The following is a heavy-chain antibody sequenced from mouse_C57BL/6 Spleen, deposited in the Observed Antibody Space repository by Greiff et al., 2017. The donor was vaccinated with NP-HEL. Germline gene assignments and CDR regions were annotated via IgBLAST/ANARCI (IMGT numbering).Heavy chain of an antibody. CDR3: ARGTTVVADWYFDV. J-gene: IGHJ1*03. CDR2: IYPGDGDT. CDR1: GYAFSSYW. Sequence: VQLVESGAELVKPGASVKISCKASGYAFSSYWMNWVKQRPGKGLEWIGQIYPGDGDTNYNGKFKGKATLTADKSSSTAYMQLSSLTSEDSAVYFCARGTTVVADWYFDVWGTGTTVTVSS. D-gene: IGHD1-1*01. V-gene: IGHV1-80*01.